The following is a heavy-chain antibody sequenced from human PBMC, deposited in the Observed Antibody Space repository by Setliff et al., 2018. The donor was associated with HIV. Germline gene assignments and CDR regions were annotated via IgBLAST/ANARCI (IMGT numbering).Heavy chain of an antibody. J-gene: IGHJ3*02. CDR3: ARDYVWGRRAFDI. D-gene: IGHD3-16*01. V-gene: IGHV3-7*01. CDR1: GFTFSSRW. CDR2: IKPDGSEK. Sequence: GGSLRLSCAASGFTFSSRWMTWVRQAPGKGLEWVANIKPDGSEKYYVDSVKGRFTISRDNAENSLYLQMNSLRAEDTAVYYCARDYVWGRRAFDIWGPGTMVTVSS.